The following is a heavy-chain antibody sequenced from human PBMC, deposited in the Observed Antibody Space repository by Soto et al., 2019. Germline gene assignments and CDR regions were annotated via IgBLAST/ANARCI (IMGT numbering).Heavy chain of an antibody. CDR2: ISSTTNYI. D-gene: IGHD2-2*01. J-gene: IGHJ5*02. CDR3: ARGPRYCSSTTCFAGVNWFDP. CDR1: GFTFSRYS. Sequence: GGSLRLSCAASGFTFSRYSMNWVRQAPGKGLEWVSSISSTTNYIYYADSMKGRFTVSRDNAKNSVYLDMNSLSADDTAVYYCARGPRYCSSTTCFAGVNWFDPWGQGTPVTVSS. V-gene: IGHV3-21*04.